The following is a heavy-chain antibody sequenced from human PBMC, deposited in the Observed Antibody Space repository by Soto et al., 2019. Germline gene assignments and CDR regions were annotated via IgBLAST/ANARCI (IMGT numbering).Heavy chain of an antibody. CDR3: TKGYGARHSPFDY. Sequence: GGSLRLSCAASGFTFRSYAMNWVRQAPGKGPEWVSGISGSVDRAYHANSVKGRFTISRDNSKNTLYLQVNSLRAEDTAVYYCTKGYGARHSPFDYWGQGTQFXVS. CDR2: ISGSVDRA. V-gene: IGHV3-23*01. D-gene: IGHD5-12*01. CDR1: GFTFRSYA. J-gene: IGHJ4*02.